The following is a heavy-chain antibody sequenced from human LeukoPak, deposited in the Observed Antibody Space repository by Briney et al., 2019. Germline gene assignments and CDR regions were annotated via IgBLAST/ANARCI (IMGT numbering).Heavy chain of an antibody. CDR3: VRDRELYY. Sequence: SETLSLTCSVSGGSISIYYWSWIRQPPGKGLEWIGYVYNSGSTDYNPSLKSRVTISVDTSKNQFSLKVNSVTASDTAVYYSVRDRELYYWGQGILVTVSS. D-gene: IGHD1-26*01. CDR2: VYNSGST. V-gene: IGHV4-59*01. CDR1: GGSISIYY. J-gene: IGHJ4*02.